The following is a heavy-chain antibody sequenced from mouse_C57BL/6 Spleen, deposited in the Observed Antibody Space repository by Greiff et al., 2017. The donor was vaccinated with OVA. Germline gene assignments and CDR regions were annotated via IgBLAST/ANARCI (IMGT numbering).Heavy chain of an antibody. J-gene: IGHJ2*01. CDR3: ARGRGYDEGSAIDY. Sequence: EVQRVEPEGGLVQPGSSMKLSCTASGFTFSDYYMAWVRQVPEKGLEWVANINSDGSSTYYLDSLKSRFIISRDNAKNILYLQMSRLKSEDTAAYYCARGRGYDEGSAIDYWGQGTTLTVSS. CDR2: INSDGSST. D-gene: IGHD2-2*01. CDR1: GFTFSDYY. V-gene: IGHV5-16*01.